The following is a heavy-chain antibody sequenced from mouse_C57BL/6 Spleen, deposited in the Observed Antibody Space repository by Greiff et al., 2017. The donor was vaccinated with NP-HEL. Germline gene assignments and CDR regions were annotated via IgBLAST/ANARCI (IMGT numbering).Heavy chain of an antibody. CDR3: ARRRDY. CDR1: GYAFTNYL. J-gene: IGHJ2*01. CDR2: INPGSGGT. Sequence: VHLVESGAELVRPGTSVKVSCKASGYAFTNYLIEWVKQRPGQGLEWIGVINPGSGGTNYNEKFKGKATLTADKSSSTAYMQLSSLTSEDSAVYFCARRRDYWGQGTALTVSS. V-gene: IGHV1-54*01.